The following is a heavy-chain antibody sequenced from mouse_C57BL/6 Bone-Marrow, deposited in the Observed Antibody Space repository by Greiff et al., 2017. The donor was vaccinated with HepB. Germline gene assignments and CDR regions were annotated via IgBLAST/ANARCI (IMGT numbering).Heavy chain of an antibody. CDR3: ARSTVVAIDY. Sequence: QVQLQQSGPELVKPGASVKISCKASGYAFSSSWMNWVKQRPGKGLEWIGRIYPGDGDTNYNGKFTGKATLTADKSSSTAYMQLSSLTSEDSAVYFCARSTVVAIDYWGQGTTLTVSS. V-gene: IGHV1-82*01. D-gene: IGHD1-1*01. J-gene: IGHJ2*01. CDR2: IYPGDGDT. CDR1: GYAFSSSW.